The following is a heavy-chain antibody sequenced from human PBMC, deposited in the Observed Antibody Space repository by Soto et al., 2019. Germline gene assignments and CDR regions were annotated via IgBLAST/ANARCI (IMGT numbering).Heavy chain of an antibody. CDR1: GGSISSGGYS. CDR2: IYHSGST. Sequence: QRQLQESGSGLVKPSQTLSLTCAVSGGSISSGGYSWSWIRQPPGKGLEWIGYIYHSGSTYYNPSLKSRVTISVDRSKNQFSRKLTSVTAADTAVYYCARTPDRWGQGTLVTVSS. J-gene: IGHJ5*02. CDR3: ARTPDR. V-gene: IGHV4-30-2*01.